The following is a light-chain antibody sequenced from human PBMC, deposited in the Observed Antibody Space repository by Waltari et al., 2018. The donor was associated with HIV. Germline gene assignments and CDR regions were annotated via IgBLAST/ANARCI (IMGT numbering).Light chain of an antibody. CDR1: KNLTSQY. J-gene: IGKJ2*01. Sequence: EIVLTQSPAALSLSPGEAATVSCRASKNLTSQYLAWYQQKSGQAPRLLLCGASTRNSGVPTRFGGAGSGADFTLTVTRLEPEDFALYFCQQYDSSPYTFGQGT. V-gene: IGKV3-20*01. CDR3: QQYDSSPYT. CDR2: GAS.